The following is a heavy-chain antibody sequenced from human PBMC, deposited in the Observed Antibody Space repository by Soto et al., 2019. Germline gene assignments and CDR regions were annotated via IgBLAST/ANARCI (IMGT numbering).Heavy chain of an antibody. CDR1: GGSISSYY. Sequence: SETLSLTCTVSGGSISSYYWSWIRQPPGKGLEWIGYIYYSGSTNYNPSLKSRVTISVDTSKNQFSLKLSSVTAADTAVYYCARDRGVNDFWSGYLLNGMDVWGQGTTVTAP. D-gene: IGHD3-3*01. J-gene: IGHJ6*02. V-gene: IGHV4-59*01. CDR3: ARDRGVNDFWSGYLLNGMDV. CDR2: IYYSGST.